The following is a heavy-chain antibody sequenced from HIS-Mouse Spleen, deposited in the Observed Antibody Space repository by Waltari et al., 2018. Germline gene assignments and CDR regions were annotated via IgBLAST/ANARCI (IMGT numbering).Heavy chain of an antibody. Sequence: QLQLQESGPGLVKPSETLSLTCTVPGGSISSSSYYWGWIRQPPGKGLEWIGSIYYSGSTDYHPSLKSGVTISVDTYKNQFSRKLSSVTAADTAVYYCAREIPYSSSWYDWYFDLWGRGTLVTVSS. V-gene: IGHV4-39*07. J-gene: IGHJ2*01. CDR1: GGSISSSSYY. D-gene: IGHD6-13*01. CDR3: AREIPYSSSWYDWYFDL. CDR2: IYYSGST.